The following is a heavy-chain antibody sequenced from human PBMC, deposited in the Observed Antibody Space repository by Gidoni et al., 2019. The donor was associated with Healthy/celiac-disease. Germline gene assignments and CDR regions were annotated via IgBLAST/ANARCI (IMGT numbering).Heavy chain of an antibody. CDR3: AKAGPSSIAARPFYYYYGMDV. V-gene: IGHV1-69*01. D-gene: IGHD6-6*01. CDR1: GGTFSSYA. CDR2: IIPILGTA. J-gene: IGHJ6*02. Sequence: QVQLVQSGAEVKKPGSSVKVSCKASGGTFSSYAISWVRQAPGQGLDWMGGIIPILGTANYAQKFQGRVTITADESTSTAYMELSSLRSEDTAVYYCAKAGPSSIAARPFYYYYGMDVWGQGTTVTVSS.